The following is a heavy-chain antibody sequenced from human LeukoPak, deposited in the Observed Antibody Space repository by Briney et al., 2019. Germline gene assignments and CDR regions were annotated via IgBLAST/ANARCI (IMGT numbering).Heavy chain of an antibody. Sequence: KPSETLSLTCAVYGGSFSGYYWSWIRQPPGKGLEWIGEINHSGSTNYNPSLKSRVTISVDTSKNQFSLKLSSVTAADTAVYYCARDLGIAVACPGYWGQGTLVTVSS. D-gene: IGHD6-19*01. CDR2: INHSGST. CDR1: GGSFSGYY. V-gene: IGHV4-34*01. J-gene: IGHJ4*02. CDR3: ARDLGIAVACPGY.